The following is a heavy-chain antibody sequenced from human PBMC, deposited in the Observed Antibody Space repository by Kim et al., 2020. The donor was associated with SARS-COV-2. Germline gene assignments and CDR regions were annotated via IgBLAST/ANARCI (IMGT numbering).Heavy chain of an antibody. V-gene: IGHV4-61*01. J-gene: IGHJ4*01. CDR1: GGFVSTGSYY. CDR2: IYFNGST. D-gene: IGHD3-22*01. Sequence: SETLSLTCTVSGGFVSTGSYYWSWIRQPPGKELEWIGYIYFNGSTFYNPSLKSRVTISAVTSKNQFSLKVTSVTAADTAGYYCARVIRYYSHISGIDYWGQGTLVTVSS. CDR3: ARVIRYYSHISGIDY.